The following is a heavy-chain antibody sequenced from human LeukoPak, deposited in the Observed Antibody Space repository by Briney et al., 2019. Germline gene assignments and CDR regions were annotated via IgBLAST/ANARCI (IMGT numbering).Heavy chain of an antibody. V-gene: IGHV3-66*02. CDR3: ASFSITGTTSADY. J-gene: IGHJ4*02. D-gene: IGHD1-20*01. CDR1: GFTVSSNY. CDR2: IYSGGST. Sequence: PGGSLRLSCAASGFTVSSNYMSWVRQAPGKGLEWVLVIYSGGSTYYADSVKGRFTISRDNSKNTLYLQMNSLRAEDTAVYYCASFSITGTTSADYWGQGTLVTVSS.